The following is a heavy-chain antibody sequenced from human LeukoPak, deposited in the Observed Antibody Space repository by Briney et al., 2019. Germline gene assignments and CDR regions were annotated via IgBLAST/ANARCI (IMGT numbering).Heavy chain of an antibody. V-gene: IGHV3-30*02. CDR2: IRYDGSNK. J-gene: IGHJ4*02. D-gene: IGHD2-2*01. CDR1: GFTFSSYG. CDR3: ANILGYCSSTSCPAGVTSDY. Sequence: PGGSLRLSCAASGFTFSSYGMHWVRQAPGKGLEWVAFIRYDGSNKYYADSVKGRFTISRDNSKNTLYLQMNSLRAEDTAVYYCANILGYCSSTSCPAGVTSDYWGQGALVTVSS.